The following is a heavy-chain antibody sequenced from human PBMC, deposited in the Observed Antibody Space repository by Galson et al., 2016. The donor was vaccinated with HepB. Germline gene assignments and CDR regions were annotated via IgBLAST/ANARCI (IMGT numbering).Heavy chain of an antibody. D-gene: IGHD3-22*01. CDR2: INPGDSDT. CDR1: GYSFSTYW. V-gene: IGHV5-51*01. Sequence: QSGAEVKKPGESLKITCKASGYSFSTYWIAWVRQMPGKGLEWMGIINPGDSDTRYSPSFQGQVTISADKSISTAYLEWRSLKTSDTAIYYCARRGSRGYNYALDYWCQGALVTVSS. J-gene: IGHJ4*02. CDR3: ARRGSRGYNYALDY.